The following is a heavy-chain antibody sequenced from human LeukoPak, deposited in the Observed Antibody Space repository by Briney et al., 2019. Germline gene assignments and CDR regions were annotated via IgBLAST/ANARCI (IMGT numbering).Heavy chain of an antibody. V-gene: IGHV3-33*01. J-gene: IGHJ3*02. Sequence: GGSLRLSCAASGFTFSSYGMPWVRQAPGKGLEWVAVIWYDGSNNYYADSGKGRFTISRDNSKNTLYLQMNSLRAEDAALYYCARDREEAVAGIGAPGAFDIWGQGTMVTVSS. CDR3: ARDREEAVAGIGAPGAFDI. D-gene: IGHD6-19*01. CDR2: IWYDGSNN. CDR1: GFTFSSYG.